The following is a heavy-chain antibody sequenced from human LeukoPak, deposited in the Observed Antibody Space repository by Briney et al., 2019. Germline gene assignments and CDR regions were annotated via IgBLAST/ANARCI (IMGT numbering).Heavy chain of an antibody. CDR3: ARGGGAYYYDSSGYDY. V-gene: IGHV4-39*07. CDR2: IHHSGST. J-gene: IGHJ4*02. Sequence: SSETLSLTCTVSGDAITSDKYYWGWIRQPPGKGLEWIGNIHHSGSTYYSPSPKSRVTISVDTSKNQFSLKLSSVTAADTAVYYCARGGGAYYYDSSGYDYWGQGTLVTVSS. D-gene: IGHD3-22*01. CDR1: GDAITSDKYY.